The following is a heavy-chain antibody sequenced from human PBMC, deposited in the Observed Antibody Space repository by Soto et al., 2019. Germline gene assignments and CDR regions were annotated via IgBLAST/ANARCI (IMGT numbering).Heavy chain of an antibody. J-gene: IGHJ6*03. CDR1: GYTFTSYY. CDR2: INPSGGST. CDR3: ATIDTMVRGVTPYYYYYMDV. D-gene: IGHD3-10*01. Sequence: ASVKVSCKASGYTFTSYYMHWVRQAPGQGLEWMGIINPSGGSTSYAQKFQGRVTMTRDTSTSTVYMELSSLRSEDTAVYYCATIDTMVRGVTPYYYYYMDVWGKGTTVTVSS. V-gene: IGHV1-46*01.